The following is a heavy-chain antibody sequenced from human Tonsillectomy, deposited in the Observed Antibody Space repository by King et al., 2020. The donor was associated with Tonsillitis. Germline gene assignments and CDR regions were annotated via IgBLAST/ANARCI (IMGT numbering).Heavy chain of an antibody. D-gene: IGHD5-18*01. CDR1: GFTFIDYY. Sequence: VQLVESGGDLVKPGGSLRLSFAASGFTFIDYYMTWIRQAPGKGLEVVSYLSASSRYTNYADSVKGRFAISRDNAKNSLYLQMNSLRAEDTGVYYCARVVRGGNSYGYLDYWGQGTLVTVSS. CDR3: ARVVRGGNSYGYLDY. CDR2: LSASSRYT. V-gene: IGHV3-11*05. J-gene: IGHJ4*02.